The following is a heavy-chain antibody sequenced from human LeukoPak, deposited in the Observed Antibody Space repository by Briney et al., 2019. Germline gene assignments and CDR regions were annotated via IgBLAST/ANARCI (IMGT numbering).Heavy chain of an antibody. J-gene: IGHJ4*02. CDR1: GGSISSYY. CDR2: IYHSGST. Sequence: PSETLSLTCTVSGGSISSYYWSWIRQPPGKGLEWIGYIYHSGSTNYNPSLKSRVTISVDTSKNQFSLKLSSVTAADTAVYYCARVERDSSSFDYWGQGTLVTVSS. D-gene: IGHD6-6*01. CDR3: ARVERDSSSFDY. V-gene: IGHV4-59*01.